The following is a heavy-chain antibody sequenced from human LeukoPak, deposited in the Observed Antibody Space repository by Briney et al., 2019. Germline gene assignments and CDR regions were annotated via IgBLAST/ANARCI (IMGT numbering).Heavy chain of an antibody. D-gene: IGHD6-13*01. CDR1: GFPVSSNY. CDR2: IYSGGTT. J-gene: IGHJ4*02. V-gene: IGHV3-53*01. CDR3: ARGGYSSSWYHFDY. Sequence: GGSLGLSFAASGFPVSSNYMSWGRPAPGKGEEGGSVIYSGGTTNYADSVKGRFTISRDNSKNTLFLQMNSLRAEDTAVYYCARGGYSSSWYHFDYWGQGTLVTVSS.